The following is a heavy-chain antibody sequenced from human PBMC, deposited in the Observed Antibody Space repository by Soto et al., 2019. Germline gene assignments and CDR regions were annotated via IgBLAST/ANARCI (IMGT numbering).Heavy chain of an antibody. CDR1: GATLDTFINFG. V-gene: IGHV1-69*12. J-gene: IGHJ3*02. D-gene: IGHD3-22*01. Sequence: QVQLVQSGAEVKKPGSSVKVSCTDSGATLDTFINFGITWVRRAPGQGLEWVGGMIPVFGTAHYAQKFQGRLTLSAEESTRTAYMELSSLRSEYTAVYYCARVAATIIVVVMYDALEMWCQGIMVTVSS. CDR3: ARVAATIIVVVMYDALEM. CDR2: MIPVFGTA.